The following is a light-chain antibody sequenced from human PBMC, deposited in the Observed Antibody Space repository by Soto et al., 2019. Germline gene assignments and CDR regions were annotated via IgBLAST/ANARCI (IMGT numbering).Light chain of an antibody. Sequence: QSALTQPASVAGSPGQSITISCTGTSSEVGGYNYVSWYQQHPGKAPKLMIYDVSNRPSGVSNRFSGSKSGNTASLTISGLQAEDEADYYFSSYTSSITVVFGGGTKLTVL. CDR1: SSEVGGYNY. CDR2: DVS. J-gene: IGLJ2*01. CDR3: SSYTSSITVV. V-gene: IGLV2-14*01.